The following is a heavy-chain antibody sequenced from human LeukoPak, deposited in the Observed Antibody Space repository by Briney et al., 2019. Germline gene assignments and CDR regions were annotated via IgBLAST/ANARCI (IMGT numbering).Heavy chain of an antibody. CDR2: ISSSSSYT. J-gene: IGHJ4*02. CDR1: GFIFSDYY. Sequence: GGSLRLSCAASGFIFSDYYMSWIRQAPGKGLEWVSYISSSSSYTNYADSVKGRFTISRDNAKNSLYLQMNSLRAEDTAVYYCARGGRVWFGEGVGYWGQGTLVTVSS. CDR3: ARGGRVWFGEGVGY. V-gene: IGHV3-11*05. D-gene: IGHD3-10*01.